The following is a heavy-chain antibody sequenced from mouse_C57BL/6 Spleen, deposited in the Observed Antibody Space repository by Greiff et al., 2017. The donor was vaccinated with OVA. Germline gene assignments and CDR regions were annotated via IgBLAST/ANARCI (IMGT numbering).Heavy chain of an antibody. CDR2: INPGSGGT. J-gene: IGHJ1*03. Sequence: QVQLKESGAELVRPGTSVKVSCKASGYAFTNYLIEWVKQRPGQGLEWIGVINPGSGGTNYNEKFKGKATLTADKSSSTAYMQLSSLTSEDSAVYFCARSTVVATWYFDVWGTGTTVTVSS. CDR3: ARSTVVATWYFDV. CDR1: GYAFTNYL. V-gene: IGHV1-54*01. D-gene: IGHD1-1*01.